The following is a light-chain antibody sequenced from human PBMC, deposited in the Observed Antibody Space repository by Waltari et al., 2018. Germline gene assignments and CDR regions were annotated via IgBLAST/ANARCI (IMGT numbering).Light chain of an antibody. CDR3: QQYNSNRT. J-gene: IGKJ1*01. CDR1: QSISSW. CDR2: KAS. Sequence: DIQMTQSPSTLSASVGDRVTITCRASQSISSWLAWYQQKPGKAPKLLIYKASSLESGVPSRFSGSGSGTEFTLTISSLQPDDFATYYCQQYNSNRTCGQGTKVEIK. V-gene: IGKV1-5*03.